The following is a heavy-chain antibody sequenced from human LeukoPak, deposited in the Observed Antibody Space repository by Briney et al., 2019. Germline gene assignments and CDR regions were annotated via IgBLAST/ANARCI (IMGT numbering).Heavy chain of an antibody. CDR3: ARGTWIQLSYYFDY. CDR1: GGSISSYY. J-gene: IGHJ4*02. V-gene: IGHV4-59*12. D-gene: IGHD5-18*01. CDR2: IYYSGST. Sequence: PSETLSLTCTVSGGSISSYYWSWIRQPPGKGLEWIGYIYYSGSTNYNPSLKSRVTISVDTSKNQFSLKLSSVTAADTAVYYCARGTWIQLSYYFDYWGQGTLVTVSS.